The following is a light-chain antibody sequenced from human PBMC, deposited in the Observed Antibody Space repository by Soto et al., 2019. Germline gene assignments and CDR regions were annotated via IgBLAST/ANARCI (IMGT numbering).Light chain of an antibody. CDR2: DDI. J-gene: IGLJ1*01. V-gene: IGLV1-51*01. CDR1: TSNVANNF. Sequence: QSALTQPPSVSAAPGQKVTISCSGTTSNVANNFVSWYQQFPGKAPKLLIYDDIRRPSGIPDRFSASKSGTSATLGITGLQTGDEADYYFGSWDSSLTANGFGSGTKVTV. CDR3: GSWDSSLTANG.